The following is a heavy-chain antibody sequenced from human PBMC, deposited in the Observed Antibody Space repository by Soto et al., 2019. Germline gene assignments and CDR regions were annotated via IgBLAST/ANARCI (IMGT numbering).Heavy chain of an antibody. CDR2: IYYSGST. J-gene: IGHJ4*02. Sequence: SATLSLTCTVPGSPISSYYWSWIRQPPGPGLEWIGYIYYSGSTNYNPSLKSRVTISVDTSKNQFSLKLSSVTAADTSVYYCAGRNHVLYYCGQGTLVTGS. V-gene: IGHV4-59*01. D-gene: IGHD2-8*01. CDR1: GSPISSYY. CDR3: AGRNHVLYY.